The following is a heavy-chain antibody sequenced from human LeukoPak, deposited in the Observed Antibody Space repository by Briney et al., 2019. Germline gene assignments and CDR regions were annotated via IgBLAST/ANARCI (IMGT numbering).Heavy chain of an antibody. Sequence: EGSLRLSCAASGFTFTNYGMHWVRQAPGKGLEWVAVIYYDENNKYYADSVKGRFTISRDNSRNTLYLQMNSLRAEDTAVYYCASGYCSTASCFYWGQGTLVTVSP. D-gene: IGHD2-2*01. CDR3: ASGYCSTASCFY. V-gene: IGHV3-33*01. CDR1: GFTFTNYG. CDR2: IYYDENNK. J-gene: IGHJ4*02.